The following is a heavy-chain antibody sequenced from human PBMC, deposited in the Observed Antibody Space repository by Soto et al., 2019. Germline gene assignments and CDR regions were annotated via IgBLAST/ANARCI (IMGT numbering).Heavy chain of an antibody. V-gene: IGHV4-30-4*08. CDR2: IYYSGNA. D-gene: IGHD3-9*01. CDR1: GGSFSGYS. Sequence: SETLSLTCAVYGGSFSGYSWSWVRQPPGKGLEWIGYIYYSGNAYYNPSLKSRVAISVDTSKNQFSLKLSSVTAADTAVYYCASGLTRFDPWGQGTLVTVSS. CDR3: ASGLTRFDP. J-gene: IGHJ5*02.